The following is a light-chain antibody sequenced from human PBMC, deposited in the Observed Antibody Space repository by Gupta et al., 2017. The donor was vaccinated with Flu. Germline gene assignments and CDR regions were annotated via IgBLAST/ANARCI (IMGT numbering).Light chain of an antibody. J-gene: IGKJ2*01. Sequence: DIQMTPSPSSLSASVGDRVTITCRASQTISIYLNWYQQKPGKAPKFLIYAASSLQSGVPSRFSGSGSGTDFTRTISNLQPEDFATYYCQQSYSTLYTFGQGTKLEIK. CDR3: QQSYSTLYT. V-gene: IGKV1-39*01. CDR2: AAS. CDR1: QTISIY.